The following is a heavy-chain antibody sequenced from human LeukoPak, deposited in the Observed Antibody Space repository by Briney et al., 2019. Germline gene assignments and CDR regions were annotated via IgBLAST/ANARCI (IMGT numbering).Heavy chain of an antibody. CDR1: GLTFSSYA. CDR3: AKGQASIAVAGSDY. V-gene: IGHV3-23*01. D-gene: IGHD6-19*01. J-gene: IGHJ4*02. Sequence: TGGSLRLSCAASGLTFSSYAMSWVRQAPGKGLEWVSAISGSGGSTYYADSVKGRFTISRDNSKNTLYLQMNSLRAEDTAVYYCAKGQASIAVAGSDYWGQGTLVTVSS. CDR2: ISGSGGST.